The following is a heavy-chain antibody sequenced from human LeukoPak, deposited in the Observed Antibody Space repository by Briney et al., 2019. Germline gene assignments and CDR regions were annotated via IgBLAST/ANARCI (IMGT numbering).Heavy chain of an antibody. CDR1: GYSFTSYW. CDR3: ATSITSGFYTGFDF. Sequence: ESLKISCKGSGYSFTSYWIGWVRQMPGKGLEWMGIIYTGDSDTRYSPSFQGQVTISADKSLRTAFLQWSSLKASGTAMYYCATSITSGFYTGFDFWGQGTLVTVSS. D-gene: IGHD3-3*01. CDR2: IYTGDSDT. V-gene: IGHV5-51*01. J-gene: IGHJ4*02.